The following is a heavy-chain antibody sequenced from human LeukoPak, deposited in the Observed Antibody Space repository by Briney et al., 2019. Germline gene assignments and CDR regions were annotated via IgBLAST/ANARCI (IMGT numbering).Heavy chain of an antibody. Sequence: PGGSLRLSCAASGFTFSSYAMSWVRQAPGKGLEWVSAISGSGGSTYYADSVKGRFTISRDNSKNTLYLQMNSLRAEDTAVYYCASGSLTIFGVLIPKYYFDYWGQGTLVTVSS. CDR2: ISGSGGST. V-gene: IGHV3-23*01. CDR3: ASGSLTIFGVLIPKYYFDY. D-gene: IGHD3-3*01. J-gene: IGHJ4*02. CDR1: GFTFSSYA.